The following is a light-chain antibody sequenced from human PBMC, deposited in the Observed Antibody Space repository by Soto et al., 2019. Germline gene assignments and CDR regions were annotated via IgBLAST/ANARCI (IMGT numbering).Light chain of an antibody. V-gene: IGLV2-23*02. CDR1: SSDVGRYNL. Sequence: QSALTQPASVSGSPGQSITISCTGTSSDVGRYNLFSWYQQHPGKAPKLMIYKVSKRPSGVSNRFSGSKSGNTATLTISRRQAEDEADYYCCSYAGSSTLVFGGGTQLTVL. J-gene: IGLJ3*02. CDR3: CSYAGSSTLV. CDR2: KVS.